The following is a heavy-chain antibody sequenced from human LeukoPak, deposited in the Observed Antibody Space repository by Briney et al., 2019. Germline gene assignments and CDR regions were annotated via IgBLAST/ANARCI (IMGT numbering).Heavy chain of an antibody. D-gene: IGHD2-2*01. CDR1: GGSISSSNYC. CDR3: ARHSSSTSPDRY. Sequence: SETLSLTCTVAGGSISSSNYCWGWIRQPPGKGLEWIGSIYYGGSTYYNPSLKSRVTISVDTSKNQFSLKLSSVTAADTAVYYCARHSSSTSPDRYWGQGTLVTVSS. J-gene: IGHJ4*02. CDR2: IYYGGST. V-gene: IGHV4-39*01.